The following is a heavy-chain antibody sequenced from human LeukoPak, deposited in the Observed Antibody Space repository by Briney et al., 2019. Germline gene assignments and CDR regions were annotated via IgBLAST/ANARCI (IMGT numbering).Heavy chain of an antibody. Sequence: GGSLRLSCAASGFTFSSYWMSWVRQAPGKGREWVANIKQDGSEKYYVDSVKGRFTISRDNAKNSLYLQMNSLRAEDTAVYYCASDLYSSSFDYWGQGTLVTVSS. J-gene: IGHJ4*02. CDR3: ASDLYSSSFDY. CDR2: IKQDGSEK. CDR1: GFTFSSYW. D-gene: IGHD6-13*01. V-gene: IGHV3-7*01.